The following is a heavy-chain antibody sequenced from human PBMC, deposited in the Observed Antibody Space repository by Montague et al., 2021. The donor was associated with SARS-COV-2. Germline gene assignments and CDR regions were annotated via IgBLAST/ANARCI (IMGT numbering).Heavy chain of an antibody. D-gene: IGHD3-22*01. CDR3: ARGPRITMIVVVITDIWFDP. CDR2: INHSGST. J-gene: IGHJ5*02. Sequence: SETLSLTCAVYGGSFSGYYWSWVRQPPGKGLEWIGEINHSGSTNYNPSXXSRVTISVDTSKNQFSLKLSSVTAADTAVYYCARGPRITMIVVVITDIWFDPWGQGTLVTVSP. CDR1: GGSFSGYY. V-gene: IGHV4-34*01.